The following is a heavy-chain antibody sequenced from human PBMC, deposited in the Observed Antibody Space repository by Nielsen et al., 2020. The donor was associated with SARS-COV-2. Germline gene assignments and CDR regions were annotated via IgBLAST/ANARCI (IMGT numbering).Heavy chain of an antibody. J-gene: IGHJ6*02. V-gene: IGHV4-34*01. Sequence: SETLSLTCAVYGGSFSDYHWTWIRQPPGKGLEWIGEISRSGGTNYNPSLQSRVTISEDTSKNQFSLQLNSVTPEDTAVYYCAREAQWLATYYYYYGMDVWGQGTTVTVSS. D-gene: IGHD6-19*01. CDR2: ISRSGGT. CDR3: AREAQWLATYYYYYGMDV. CDR1: GGSFSDYH.